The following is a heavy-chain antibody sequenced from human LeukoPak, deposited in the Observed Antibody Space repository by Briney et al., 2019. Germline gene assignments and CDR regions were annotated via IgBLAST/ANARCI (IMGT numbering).Heavy chain of an antibody. D-gene: IGHD3-16*02. Sequence: GGSLRLSCAASAFTFSNYWMHWVRQTPGKGLVWVARIDSDGTTATYADSVKGRFTISRDNAKNTLYLQMNSLRAEDTAVYYCAREAYVWGSYRFDYWGQGTLVTVSS. CDR2: IDSDGTTA. J-gene: IGHJ4*02. CDR1: AFTFSNYW. V-gene: IGHV3-74*01. CDR3: AREAYVWGSYRFDY.